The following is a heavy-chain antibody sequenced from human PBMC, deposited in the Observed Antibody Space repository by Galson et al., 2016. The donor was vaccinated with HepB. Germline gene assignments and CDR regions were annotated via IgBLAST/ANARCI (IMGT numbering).Heavy chain of an antibody. CDR3: AKEGHYEGHFYMDV. V-gene: IGHV3-30-3*01. J-gene: IGHJ6*03. CDR2: ISSDGNRK. CDR1: GFTFGYYA. D-gene: IGHD4-17*01. Sequence: SLRLSCAASGFTFGYYAIHWVRQTPGKGLEWVALISSDGNRKHYAESVKGRFTISRDNSKNTLYLQMNSLRVEDTAVYYCAKEGHYEGHFYMDVWGEGTTVTVSS.